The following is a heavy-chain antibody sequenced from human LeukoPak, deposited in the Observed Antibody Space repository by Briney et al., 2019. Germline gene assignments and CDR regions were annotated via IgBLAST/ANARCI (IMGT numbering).Heavy chain of an antibody. D-gene: IGHD2-21*02. V-gene: IGHV4-38-2*02. Sequence: SETLSLTCTVSGYSISSGYYWGWIRQPPGKGLEWIGSIYHSGSTYYNPSLKSRVTISVDTSKNQFSLKLSSVTAADTAVYYCARQGVVVTARGYFDYWGQGTLVTVSS. J-gene: IGHJ4*02. CDR2: IYHSGST. CDR3: ARQGVVVTARGYFDY. CDR1: GYSISSGYY.